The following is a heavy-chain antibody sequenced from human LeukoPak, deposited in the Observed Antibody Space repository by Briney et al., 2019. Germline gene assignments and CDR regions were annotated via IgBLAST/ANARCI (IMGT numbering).Heavy chain of an antibody. Sequence: SETLSLTCTVSGGSISSYYWSWIRQPAGKGLEWIGRIYTSGSTNYNPSLKSRVTMSVDTSKNQFSLKLSSVTAADTAVYYCAKEGSSWSPHDAFDIWGQGTMVTVSS. V-gene: IGHV4-4*07. CDR3: AKEGSSWSPHDAFDI. J-gene: IGHJ3*02. CDR1: GGSISSYY. CDR2: IYTSGST. D-gene: IGHD6-13*01.